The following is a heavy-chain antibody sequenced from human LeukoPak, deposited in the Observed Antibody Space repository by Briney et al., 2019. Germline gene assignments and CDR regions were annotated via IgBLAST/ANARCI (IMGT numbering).Heavy chain of an antibody. D-gene: IGHD2-15*01. V-gene: IGHV5-51*01. J-gene: IGHJ4*02. CDR1: EYSFATYW. CDR2: IFPGDSDT. CDR3: ASGYCSGGNCYFDY. Sequence: PGESLKISCKGSEYSFATYWIGWVRQMPGQGLEWMGIIFPGDSDTRYSPSFQGQVTISADKSISTAYLQWSSLKASDTAIYYCASGYCSGGNCYFDYWGQGTLVTVSS.